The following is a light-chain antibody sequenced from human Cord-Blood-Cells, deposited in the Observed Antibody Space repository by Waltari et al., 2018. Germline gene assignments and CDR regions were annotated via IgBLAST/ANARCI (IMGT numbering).Light chain of an antibody. CDR3: SSYTSSSTLV. V-gene: IGLV2-14*01. CDR2: DVS. J-gene: IGLJ2*01. CDR1: SSDVGGYNY. Sequence: QSALTQPASVSGSPGQSITISCTGTSSDVGGYNYVSGDQQHPGKAPKLMIYDVSNRPSGVSNRFSGSKSGNTASLTISGLQAEDEADYYCSSYTSSSTLVFGGGTKLTVL.